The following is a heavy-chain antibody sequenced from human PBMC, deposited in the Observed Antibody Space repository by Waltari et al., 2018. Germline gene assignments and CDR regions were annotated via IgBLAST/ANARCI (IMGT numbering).Heavy chain of an antibody. CDR1: GYSISSGYY. V-gene: IGHV4-38-2*01. Sequence: QVQLQESGPGLVKPSETLSLTCAVSGYSISSGYYWGWIRQPPGKGLEWIGSIYHSGSTYYNPSLKSRVTISVDTSKNQFSLKLSSVTAADTAVYYCARYCSSTSCGPHFDYWGQGTLVTVSS. J-gene: IGHJ4*02. CDR2: IYHSGST. D-gene: IGHD2-2*01. CDR3: ARYCSSTSCGPHFDY.